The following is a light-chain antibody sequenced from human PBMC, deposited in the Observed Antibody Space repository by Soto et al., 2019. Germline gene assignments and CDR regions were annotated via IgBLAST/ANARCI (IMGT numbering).Light chain of an antibody. CDR2: EVS. CDR1: SSDVGDYNF. CDR3: SSYAGSNRRV. Sequence: QSALTQPPSASGSPGQSVTISCTGTSSDVGDYNFVSWYQQHPGKAPKLMIYEVSKRPSGVPDRFSGSRSGNTASLTVSGLQADDEADYYCSSYAGSNRRVFGGGTKLTVL. J-gene: IGLJ2*01. V-gene: IGLV2-8*01.